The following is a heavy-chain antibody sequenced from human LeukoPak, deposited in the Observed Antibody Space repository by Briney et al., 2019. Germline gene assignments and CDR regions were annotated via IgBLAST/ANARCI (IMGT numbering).Heavy chain of an antibody. J-gene: IGHJ4*02. CDR3: ASARAAAGQYYFDY. CDR1: GGSFSGYY. CDR2: IHLTGST. Sequence: SETLSLTCAVYGGSFSGYYWGWIRQPPGKGLEWIGTIHLTGSTSYNPSLNSRVTISVDTSNNQFSLNLSSVTAADTAVYYCASARAAAGQYYFDYWGQGTRVTVSS. V-gene: IGHV4-34*01. D-gene: IGHD6-13*01.